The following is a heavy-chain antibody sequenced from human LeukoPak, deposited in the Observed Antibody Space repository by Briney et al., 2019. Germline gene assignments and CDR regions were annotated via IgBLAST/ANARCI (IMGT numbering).Heavy chain of an antibody. D-gene: IGHD2-2*03. Sequence: GGSLRLSCAASGFTFSSYGMHWVRQAPGKGLEWVAFIRYDGSNKYYADSVKGRFTISRDNSKNTLYLQMNRLRAEDTAVYYCAKDGSGYCSSTSCYGWFDPWGQGTLVTVSS. V-gene: IGHV3-30*02. J-gene: IGHJ5*02. CDR2: IRYDGSNK. CDR3: AKDGSGYCSSTSCYGWFDP. CDR1: GFTFSSYG.